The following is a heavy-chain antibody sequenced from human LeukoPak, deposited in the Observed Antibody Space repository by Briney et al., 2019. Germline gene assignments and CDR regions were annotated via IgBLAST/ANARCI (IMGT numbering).Heavy chain of an antibody. J-gene: IGHJ6*02. CDR2: ISSSSSTI. Sequence: GGSLRPSCAASGFTFSSYSMNWVRQAPGKGLEWVSYISSSSSTIYYADSVKGRFTISRDNAKNSLYLQMNSLRAEDTAVYYCAREERTAQYYYYYYGMDVWGQGTTVTVSS. CDR3: AREERTAQYYYYYYGMDV. CDR1: GFTFSSYS. V-gene: IGHV3-48*01. D-gene: IGHD2-8*02.